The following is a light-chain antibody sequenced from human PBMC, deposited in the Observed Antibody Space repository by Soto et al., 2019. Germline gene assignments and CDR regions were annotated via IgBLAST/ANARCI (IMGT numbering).Light chain of an antibody. CDR1: SSDVGGYKY. CDR3: ASYTSSSTSVI. V-gene: IGLV2-14*01. Sequence: QSVLTQPASVSGSPGQSITISCTGTSSDVGGYKYVSWYQQHPDKAPKLIIFEVSNRPSGISSRFSGSKSGNTASLPISGLQDEDEADYYCASYTSSSTSVIFGRGTKLTVL. J-gene: IGLJ2*01. CDR2: EVS.